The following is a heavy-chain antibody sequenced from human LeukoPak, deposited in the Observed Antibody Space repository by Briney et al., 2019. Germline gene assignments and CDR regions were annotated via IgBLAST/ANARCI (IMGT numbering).Heavy chain of an antibody. J-gene: IGHJ4*02. Sequence: GGSLRLSCAASGFTFSSYWMSWVRQAPGKGLEWVANIKHDGSEKYYVDSMKGRFTISRDNSKNMLYLEMNSLSTEDTAVYYCAKVRYCSGVNCYPDDNWGQGTLVTVSS. D-gene: IGHD2-15*01. CDR2: IKHDGSEK. CDR1: GFTFSSYW. CDR3: AKVRYCSGVNCYPDDN. V-gene: IGHV3-7*01.